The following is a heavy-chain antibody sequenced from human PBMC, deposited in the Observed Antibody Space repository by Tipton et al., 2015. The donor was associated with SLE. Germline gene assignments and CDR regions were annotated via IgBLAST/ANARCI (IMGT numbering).Heavy chain of an antibody. J-gene: IGHJ4*02. Sequence: TLSLTCTVSGGSISSSSYYWGWIRQPPGKGLEWIGSIYYSGSTYYNPSLKSRVTISVDTSKNQFSLKLSSVTAADTAVYFCARAAGRDGYSSSWAPFDYWGQGTLVAVSS. CDR1: GGSISSSSYY. CDR3: ARAAGRDGYSSSWAPFDY. D-gene: IGHD6-13*01. V-gene: IGHV4-39*07. CDR2: IYYSGST.